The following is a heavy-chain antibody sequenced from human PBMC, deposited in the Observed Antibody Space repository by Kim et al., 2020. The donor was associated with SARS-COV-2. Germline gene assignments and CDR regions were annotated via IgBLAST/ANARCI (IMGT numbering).Heavy chain of an antibody. Sequence: GGSLRLSCAASGFTFDDYAMHWVRQAPGKGLEWVSGISWNSGSIGYADSVKGRFTISRDNAKNSLYLQMNSLRAEDTALYYCAKVAPPGSGIAAAGTGEYFQHWGQGTLVTVSS. CDR3: AKVAPPGSGIAAAGTGEYFQH. J-gene: IGHJ1*01. V-gene: IGHV3-9*01. CDR2: ISWNSGSI. CDR1: GFTFDDYA. D-gene: IGHD6-13*01.